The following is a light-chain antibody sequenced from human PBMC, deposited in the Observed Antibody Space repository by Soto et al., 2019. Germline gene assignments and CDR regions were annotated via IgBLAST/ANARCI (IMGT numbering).Light chain of an antibody. CDR1: QSVSKY. Sequence: EIVLTQSPATLSLSPGERATLSCRASQSVSKYLAWYQQKPGQAPRLLIYDASNRATGIPARFRGSGSGTDFTLTISSLEPEDFAVYYCQQRTNWPPWTFGQGTKVEIK. CDR2: DAS. CDR3: QQRTNWPPWT. J-gene: IGKJ1*01. V-gene: IGKV3-11*01.